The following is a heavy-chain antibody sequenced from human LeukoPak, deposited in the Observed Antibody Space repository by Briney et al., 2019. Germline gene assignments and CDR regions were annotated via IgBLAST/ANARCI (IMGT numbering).Heavy chain of an antibody. CDR2: ISGSGGST. Sequence: PSETLSLTCAVSGYSISSGYYWGWIRQPPGKGLEWVSAISGSGGSTYYADSVKGRFTISRDNSKNTLYLQMNSLRAEDTAVYYCAKDPREWLAYYFDYWGQGTLVTVSS. D-gene: IGHD6-19*01. CDR3: AKDPREWLAYYFDY. V-gene: IGHV3-23*01. CDR1: GYSISSGYY. J-gene: IGHJ4*02.